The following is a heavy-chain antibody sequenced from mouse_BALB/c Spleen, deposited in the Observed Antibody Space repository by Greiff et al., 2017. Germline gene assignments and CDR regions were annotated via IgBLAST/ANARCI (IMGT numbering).Heavy chain of an antibody. V-gene: IGHV2-9*02. CDR1: GFSLTSYG. D-gene: IGHD2-1*01. CDR2: IWAGGST. J-gene: IGHJ3*01. Sequence: VQLKESGPGLVAPSQSLSITCTVSGFSLTSYGVHWVRQPPGKGLEWLGVIWAGGSTNYNSALMSRLSISKDNSKSQVFLKMNSLQTDDTAMYYCAREDYGNGWFAYWGQGTLVTVSA. CDR3: AREDYGNGWFAY.